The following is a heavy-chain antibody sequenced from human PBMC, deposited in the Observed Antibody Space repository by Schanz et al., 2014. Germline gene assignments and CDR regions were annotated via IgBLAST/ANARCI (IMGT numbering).Heavy chain of an antibody. Sequence: QVQLVESGGGVVQPGRSLRLSCAASGFTFSNHGMHWVRQSPGKGLEWVSGIEFSGGTTYYADSVKGRFTISRDTSKNTLYLLLNSLRAEDTAVYYCARGVRIDYWGQGTLVTVSS. CDR1: GFTFSNHG. J-gene: IGHJ4*02. CDR3: ARGVRIDY. V-gene: IGHV3-NL1*01. CDR2: IEFSGGTT. D-gene: IGHD3-3*01.